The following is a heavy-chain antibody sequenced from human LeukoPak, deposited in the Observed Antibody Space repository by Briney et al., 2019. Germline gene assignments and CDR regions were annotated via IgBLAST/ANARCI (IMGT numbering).Heavy chain of an antibody. CDR2: ISSSSSYI. CDR3: ARESSSWSQDFDY. J-gene: IGHJ4*02. CDR1: GFTFSSYS. Sequence: GGSLRLSCAASGFTFSSYSMNWVRQAPGKGLEWVSSISSSSSYIYYADSVKGRFTISRDNAKNSLYLQMHSLRAEDTAVYYCARESSSWSQDFDYWGQGTLVTVSS. D-gene: IGHD6-13*01. V-gene: IGHV3-21*01.